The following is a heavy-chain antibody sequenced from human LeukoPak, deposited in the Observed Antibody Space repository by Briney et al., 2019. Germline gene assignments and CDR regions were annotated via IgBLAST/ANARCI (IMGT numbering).Heavy chain of an antibody. CDR2: IYYSGSA. J-gene: IGHJ4*02. CDR1: GGSISSGGYY. CDR3: AGSIVGAARDY. Sequence: PSQTLSLTCTVSGGSISSGGYYWSWIRQHPGKGLEWIGYIYYSGSAYYNPSLKSRVTISVDTSKDQFSLKLSSVTAADTAVYYCAGSIVGAARDYWGQGTLVTVSS. V-gene: IGHV4-31*03. D-gene: IGHD1-26*01.